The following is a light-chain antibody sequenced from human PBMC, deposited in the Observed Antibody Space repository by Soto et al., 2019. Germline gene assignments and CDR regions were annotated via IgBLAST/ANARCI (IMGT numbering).Light chain of an antibody. CDR2: EVT. J-gene: IGLJ3*02. CDR3: CSYAGSYTWV. CDR1: SSDVGSRKL. Sequence: QSVLTQPASVSGSPGQSITISCTGTSSDVGSRKLVSWYQRHPGKAPKLIIYEVTKWPSGVSNRFSGSKSGNTASLTIFGLQAEDEADYYCCSYAGSYTWVFGGGTKLTVL. V-gene: IGLV2-23*02.